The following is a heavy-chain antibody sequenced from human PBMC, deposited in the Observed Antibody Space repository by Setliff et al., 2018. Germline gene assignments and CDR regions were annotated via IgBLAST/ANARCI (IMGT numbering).Heavy chain of an antibody. CDR1: GASIRNFY. V-gene: IGHV4-59*01. Sequence: PSETLSLTCNVSGASIRNFYWTWIRQPPGKGLEWIGYFHFTGSTNYNPSLKRRVTMPVDVSKSQFSLRLSSVTAADTAVYYCARKVEQWLTPHFDYWGQGALVTVSS. CDR2: FHFTGST. D-gene: IGHD6-19*01. CDR3: ARKVEQWLTPHFDY. J-gene: IGHJ4*02.